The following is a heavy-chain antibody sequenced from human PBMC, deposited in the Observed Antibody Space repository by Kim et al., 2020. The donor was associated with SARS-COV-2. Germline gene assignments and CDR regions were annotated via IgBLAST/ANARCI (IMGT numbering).Heavy chain of an antibody. CDR1: GGTFSSYA. CDR2: IIPIFGTA. CDR3: ARALRYDFWSGYYYIPTQTRGYYYGMDV. J-gene: IGHJ6*02. Sequence: SVKVSCKASGGTFSSYAISWVRQAPGQGLEWMGGIIPIFGTANYAQKFQGRVTITADESTSTAYMELSSLRSEDTAVYYCARALRYDFWSGYYYIPTQTRGYYYGMDVWGQGTTVTVSS. D-gene: IGHD3-3*01. V-gene: IGHV1-69*13.